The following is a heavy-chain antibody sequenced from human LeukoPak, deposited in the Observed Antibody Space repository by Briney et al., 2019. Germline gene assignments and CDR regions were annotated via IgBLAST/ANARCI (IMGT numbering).Heavy chain of an antibody. Sequence: SETLSLTCTVSGGSISSGDYYWSWIRQPPGKGLEWIGYIYYTGSTNYNPSLKGRVTISVDTSKNQFSLKLSSVTAADTAVYYCARATVTTIPFFDYWGQGTLVTVSS. J-gene: IGHJ4*02. V-gene: IGHV4-61*08. CDR3: ARATVTTIPFFDY. D-gene: IGHD4-17*01. CDR2: IYYTGST. CDR1: GGSISSGDYY.